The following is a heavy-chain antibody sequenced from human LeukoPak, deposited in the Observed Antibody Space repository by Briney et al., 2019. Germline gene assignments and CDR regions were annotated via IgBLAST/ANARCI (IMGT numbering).Heavy chain of an antibody. CDR2: IRSKANSYAT. V-gene: IGHV3-73*01. D-gene: IGHD3-22*01. Sequence: GGSLRLSCAASGFTFSNTWMSWVRQAPGKGLEWVGRIRSKANSYATAYAASVKGRFTISRDDSKNTAYLQMNSLKTEDTAVYYCTRHGGYDSSGYYYWGQGTLVTVSS. CDR3: TRHGGYDSSGYYY. J-gene: IGHJ4*02. CDR1: GFTFSNTW.